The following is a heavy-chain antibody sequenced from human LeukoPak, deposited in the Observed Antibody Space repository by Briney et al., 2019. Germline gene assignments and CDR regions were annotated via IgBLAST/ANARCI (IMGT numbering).Heavy chain of an antibody. Sequence: SETLSLTYTVSGGAISSYYWSWIRQPAAKGLEWIGRIYTTGRTDYSASLKSRVTMSVDTSNNQFSLKLSSVTAADTAVYYCARDLPSYYFDSGNMFDPWGQGILVTVSS. CDR2: IYTTGRT. J-gene: IGHJ5*02. CDR3: ARDLPSYYFDSGNMFDP. V-gene: IGHV4-4*07. D-gene: IGHD3-10*01. CDR1: GGAISSYY.